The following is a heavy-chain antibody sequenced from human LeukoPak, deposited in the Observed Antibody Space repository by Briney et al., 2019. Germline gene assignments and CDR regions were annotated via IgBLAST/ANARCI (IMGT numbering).Heavy chain of an antibody. CDR2: INPNSGGT. V-gene: IGHV1-2*02. D-gene: IGHD5-18*01. J-gene: IGHJ6*03. CDR1: GYTFIGYY. CDR3: ARGTAMVGDPMDV. Sequence: ASVKVSCKASGYTFIGYYMHWVRQAPGQGLEWMGWINPNSGGTKYAQKFQGRVTMTRDTSISTGYMELSRLRSDDTAVYYCARGTAMVGDPMDVWGKGTTVTVSS.